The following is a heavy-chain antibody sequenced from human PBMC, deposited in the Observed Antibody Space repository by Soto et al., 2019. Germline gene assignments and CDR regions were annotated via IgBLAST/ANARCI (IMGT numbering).Heavy chain of an antibody. D-gene: IGHD5-18*01. Sequence: QVQLVESGGGVVQPGRSLRLSCAASGFTFSSYAMHWVRQAPGKGLEWVAVISYDGSNKYYADSVKGRFTISRDNSKNKLYLQMNSLRAEDTAVYYCARDTATGYFQHWGQGTLVTVSA. V-gene: IGHV3-30-3*01. CDR1: GFTFSSYA. J-gene: IGHJ1*01. CDR2: ISYDGSNK. CDR3: ARDTATGYFQH.